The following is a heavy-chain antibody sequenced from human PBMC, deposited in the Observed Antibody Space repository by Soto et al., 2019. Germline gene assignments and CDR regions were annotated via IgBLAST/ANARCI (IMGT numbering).Heavy chain of an antibody. CDR3: AKGIRSGMHTYDY. J-gene: IGHJ4*02. D-gene: IGHD3-3*01. CDR1: GFTFSSYP. CDR2: VSDDGGRQ. Sequence: GSLRLSCAASGFTFSSYPMHWVRQAPGKGLEWVAVVSDDGGRQFYADSVKGRFTISRDNSKNMLYLQMHSLRAEDTALYYCAKGIRSGMHTYDYWGQGTLVTVSS. V-gene: IGHV3-30*04.